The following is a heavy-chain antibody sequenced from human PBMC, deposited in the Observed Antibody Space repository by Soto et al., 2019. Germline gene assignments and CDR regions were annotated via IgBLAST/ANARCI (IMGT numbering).Heavy chain of an antibody. CDR1: GYTFTGYY. D-gene: IGHD6-13*01. Sequence: QVQLVQSGAEVKKPGASVKVSCKASGYTFTGYYMHWVRQAPGQGLEWMGWINPNSGGTNYAQKFKGWVTMTRDTSISTAYMELSRLRSDDTAVYYCARGVGAAAGTFAFDIWGQGTMVTVSS. J-gene: IGHJ3*02. CDR2: INPNSGGT. V-gene: IGHV1-2*04. CDR3: ARGVGAAAGTFAFDI.